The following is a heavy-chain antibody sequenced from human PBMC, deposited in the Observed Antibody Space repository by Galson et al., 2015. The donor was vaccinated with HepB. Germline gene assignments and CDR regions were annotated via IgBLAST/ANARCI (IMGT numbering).Heavy chain of an antibody. J-gene: IGHJ4*02. V-gene: IGHV3-23*01. CDR1: GFTFSTYA. CDR2: ISGSGGIT. CDR3: AKSPIEVAGLGIDY. Sequence: SLRLSCAASGFTFSTYAMNWVRQAPGKGLEWVSEISGSGGITHYANSVKGRFIISRDNSKSTLYLQMNSLRAEDTAVYYCAKSPIEVAGLGIDYWGQGTLVTVSS. D-gene: IGHD6-19*01.